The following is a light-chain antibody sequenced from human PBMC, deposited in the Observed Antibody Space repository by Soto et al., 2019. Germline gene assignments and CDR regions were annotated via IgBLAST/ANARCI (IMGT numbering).Light chain of an antibody. V-gene: IGKV3D-20*01. CDR1: ETVNSGY. CDR3: HQYVSSPRT. J-gene: IGKJ1*01. Sequence: EIVLTQSPATLALSPGERAVLSCGASETVNSGYLAWYQQKPGLAPRLLIFDASSRATGIPDRFSGGGSGTDFTLTITRLEPEDFAVYYCHQYVSSPRTFGQGTKVDIK. CDR2: DAS.